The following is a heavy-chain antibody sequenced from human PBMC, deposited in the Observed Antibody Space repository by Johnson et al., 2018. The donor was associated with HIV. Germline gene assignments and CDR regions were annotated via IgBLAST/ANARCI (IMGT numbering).Heavy chain of an antibody. CDR2: INWNGGST. CDR3: ATCSDQVLLGGDVFDI. V-gene: IGHV3-20*04. Sequence: VHLVESGGGLVQPGGSLRLSCVASGFTFSTYWMSWVRQAPGKGLEWVSGINWNGGSTGYADSVKGRFTISRDNAKKSLYLQMNSLGGEDTAVYYCATCSDQVLLGGDVFDIWGQGTMVTVSS. J-gene: IGHJ3*02. CDR1: GFTFSTYW. D-gene: IGHD3-16*01.